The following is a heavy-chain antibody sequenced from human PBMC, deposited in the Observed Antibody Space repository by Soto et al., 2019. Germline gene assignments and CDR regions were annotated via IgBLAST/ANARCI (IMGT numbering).Heavy chain of an antibody. D-gene: IGHD2-15*01. V-gene: IGHV1-69*04. J-gene: IGHJ5*02. CDR2: IIPILDIA. Sequence: SVKVSCKASGYTFTSYDINWVRQATGQGLEWMGRIIPILDIANYAQKFQGRVTITADKSTSTAYMELSSLRSEDTAVYYCARGSYCSGGSCYSITSWFDPWGQGTLVTSPQ. CDR1: GYTFTSYD. CDR3: ARGSYCSGGSCYSITSWFDP.